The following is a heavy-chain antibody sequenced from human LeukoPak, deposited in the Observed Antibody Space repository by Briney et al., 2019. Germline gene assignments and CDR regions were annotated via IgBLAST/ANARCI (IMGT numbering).Heavy chain of an antibody. Sequence: TSETLSLTCTVSGGSISSSSYYWAWIRQPPGKGLEWIGNIYYSGSTYYNPSLKSPVTISVDTSKNQFSLKLSSVTAADTAVFYCARVSSSWPHYYFDYWGQGTLVTVSS. CDR3: ARVSSSWPHYYFDY. D-gene: IGHD6-13*01. CDR1: GGSISSSSYY. V-gene: IGHV4-39*07. CDR2: IYYSGST. J-gene: IGHJ4*02.